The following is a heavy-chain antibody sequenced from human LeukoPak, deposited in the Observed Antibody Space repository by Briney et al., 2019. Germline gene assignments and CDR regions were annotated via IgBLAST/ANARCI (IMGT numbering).Heavy chain of an antibody. CDR3: ARDGDYGDYYWFDP. V-gene: IGHV1-2*02. CDR1: GYTFTGYY. CDR2: INPNSGGT. Sequence: ASVKVSCKASGYTFTGYYMHWVRQAPGQGLEWMGWINPNSGGTNYAQKFQGRVTMTRDTSISTAYMELSRLRSYDTAVYYCARDGDYGDYYWFDPWGQGTLVTVSS. J-gene: IGHJ5*02. D-gene: IGHD4-17*01.